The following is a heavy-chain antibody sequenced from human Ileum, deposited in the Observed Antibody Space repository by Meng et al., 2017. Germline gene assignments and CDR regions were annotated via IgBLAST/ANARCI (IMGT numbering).Heavy chain of an antibody. CDR1: GGSISSGSYY. CDR2: IYTSGST. CDR3: ARGGKMECELLWLFYGMDV. Sequence: SETLSLTCTVSGGSISSGSYYWSWIRQPAGKGLEWIGRIYTSGSTNYNPSLKSRVTISVDTSKNQFSLKLSSVTAADTAVDYCARGGKMECELLWLFYGMDVWGQGTTVTVSS. J-gene: IGHJ6*02. D-gene: IGHD1-26*01. V-gene: IGHV4-61*02.